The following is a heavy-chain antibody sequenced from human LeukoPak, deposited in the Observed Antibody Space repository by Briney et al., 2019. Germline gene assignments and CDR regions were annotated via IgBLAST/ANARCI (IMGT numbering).Heavy chain of an antibody. J-gene: IGHJ6*03. CDR1: GGSISSSNW. V-gene: IGHV4-4*02. CDR3: ARVHGSGSYRVYYYYMDV. Sequence: SETLSLTCAVSGGSISSSNWWSWVRQPPGKGLEWIGEIYHSGSTNYNPSLKSRVTISVDKSKNQFSLKLSSVTAADTAVYYCARVHGSGSYRVYYYYMDVWGKGTTVTISS. D-gene: IGHD3-10*01. CDR2: IYHSGST.